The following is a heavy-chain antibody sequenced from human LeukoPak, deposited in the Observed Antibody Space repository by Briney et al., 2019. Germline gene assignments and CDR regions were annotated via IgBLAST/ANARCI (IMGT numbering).Heavy chain of an antibody. CDR1: GGSISGTPYY. CDR3: ARASTIFGHFAY. Sequence: SETLSLTCAISGGSISGTPYYWGWIRQPPGKGLEWIGSIYYSGSTYYNPSLKSRLTISVDTSKNQSSLKLSSVTAADTAVYYCARASTIFGHFAYWGRGTPVTVSS. D-gene: IGHD3-3*01. CDR2: IYYSGST. J-gene: IGHJ4*02. V-gene: IGHV4-39*07.